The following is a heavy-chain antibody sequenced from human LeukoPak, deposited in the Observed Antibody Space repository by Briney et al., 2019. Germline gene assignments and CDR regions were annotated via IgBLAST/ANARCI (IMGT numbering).Heavy chain of an antibody. Sequence: GGSLRLSCAASGFTFSSCGMHWVRQAPGKGLEWVAVIWYDGSNKYYADSVKGRFTISRDNSKNTLYLQMNSLRAEDTAVYYCARDSTPRHYDFWSGYYIGTWFDPWGQGTLVTVSS. D-gene: IGHD3-3*01. V-gene: IGHV3-33*01. J-gene: IGHJ5*02. CDR3: ARDSTPRHYDFWSGYYIGTWFDP. CDR2: IWYDGSNK. CDR1: GFTFSSCG.